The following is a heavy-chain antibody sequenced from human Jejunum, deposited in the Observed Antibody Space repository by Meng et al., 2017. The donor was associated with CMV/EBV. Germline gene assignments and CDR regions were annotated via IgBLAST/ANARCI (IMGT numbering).Heavy chain of an antibody. D-gene: IGHD1-26*01. J-gene: IGHJ4*02. V-gene: IGHV3-74*01. Sequence: AASGLTFSSYCMHWVRQGPGKGLVWVSRISNDGSGTRYADAVKGRFTISRDNAKNTLYLQIDSLRVDDTAVYFCARGWGSGSYGLGYWGQGTLVTVSS. CDR1: GLTFSSYC. CDR2: ISNDGSGT. CDR3: ARGWGSGSYGLGY.